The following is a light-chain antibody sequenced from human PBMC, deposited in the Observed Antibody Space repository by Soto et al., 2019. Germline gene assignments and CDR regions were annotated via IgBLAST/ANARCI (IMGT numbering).Light chain of an antibody. CDR2: DVS. J-gene: IGLJ1*01. V-gene: IGLV2-11*01. CDR1: SSDVGGYNY. CDR3: CSYAGSYV. Sequence: QSALTQPRSVSGSPGQSVTISCTGTSSDVGGYNYVSWYQQHPGKAPKLMLYDVSKRPSGVPDRFSGSKSGNTASLTISGIQAEDEADYYCCSYAGSYVFGTGTKVTVL.